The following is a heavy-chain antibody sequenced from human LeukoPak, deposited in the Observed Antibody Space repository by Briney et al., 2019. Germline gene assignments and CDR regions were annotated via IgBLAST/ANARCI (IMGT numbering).Heavy chain of an antibody. Sequence: PGRSPRLSCTASGFSFGDDAWSWFRQAPGKGLEFVCFIRKKGYGETTDYAASVRGRFTISRDDAKSIAYLQMNSLEIEDTALYYCSRGLHDYGDSNYYFDQWGRGTQVTVSS. CDR2: IRKKGYGETT. CDR3: SRGLHDYGDSNYYFDQ. D-gene: IGHD4-17*01. CDR1: GFSFGDDA. J-gene: IGHJ4*02. V-gene: IGHV3-49*03.